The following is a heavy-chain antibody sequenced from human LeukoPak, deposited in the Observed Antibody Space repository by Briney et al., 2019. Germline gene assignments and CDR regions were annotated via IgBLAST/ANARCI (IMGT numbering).Heavy chain of an antibody. CDR2: ISYDGSNK. CDR3: ARDLSGVTGYTYGRGIDY. CDR1: GFTFSSYA. Sequence: GRSLRLSCAASGFTFSSYALHWVRQSPSKGLECAAVISYDGSNKYYADSVKGRFTISRDNSKNTLYLQMNSLRAEDTAVYYCARDLSGVTGYTYGRGIDYWGQGTLVTVSS. V-gene: IGHV3-30*04. D-gene: IGHD5-18*01. J-gene: IGHJ4*02.